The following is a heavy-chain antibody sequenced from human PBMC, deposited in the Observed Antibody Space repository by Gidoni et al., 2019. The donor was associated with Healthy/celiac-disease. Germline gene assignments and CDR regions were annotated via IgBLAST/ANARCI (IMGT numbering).Heavy chain of an antibody. CDR2: INHSGST. CDR3: ATYYYDSSSPEN. D-gene: IGHD3-22*01. Sequence: QVQLQQWGAGLLKPSETLSLTCAVDGGSSRGYYWSWIRQPPGKGLEWIGEINHSGSTNYNPSLKSRVTISVDTSKNQFSLKLSSVTAADTAVYYCATYYYDSSSPENWGQGTLVTVSS. V-gene: IGHV4-34*01. J-gene: IGHJ4*02. CDR1: GGSSRGYY.